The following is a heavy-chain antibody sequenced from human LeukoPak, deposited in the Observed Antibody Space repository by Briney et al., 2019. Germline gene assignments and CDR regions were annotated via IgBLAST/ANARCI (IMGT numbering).Heavy chain of an antibody. V-gene: IGHV3-23*01. CDR2: ISASGRNT. Sequence: GGSLRLSCAASGFTFSSYWMNWARQAPGTGLEWVSGISASGRNTISADSVKGRFTISRDNSKNTLYLQMNSLRAEDTAIYYCAKQSNDFWDGYSAPPGYGMDVWGQGTTVTVSS. CDR3: AKQSNDFWDGYSAPPGYGMDV. D-gene: IGHD3-3*01. CDR1: GFTFSSYW. J-gene: IGHJ6*02.